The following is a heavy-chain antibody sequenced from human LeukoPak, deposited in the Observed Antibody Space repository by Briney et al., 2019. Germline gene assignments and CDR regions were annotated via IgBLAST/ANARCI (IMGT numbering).Heavy chain of an antibody. D-gene: IGHD2-21*02. V-gene: IGHV1-2*02. CDR2: INPNSGGT. J-gene: IGHJ2*01. CDR1: GYTFTGYN. Sequence: ASVKVSCKASGYTFTGYNMHWVRQAPGQGLEWMGWINPNSGGTNYAQKFQGRVTMTRDTSISTAYMELSRLRSDDTAVYYCARAYCGGDCYWYFDLWGRGTLVTVSS. CDR3: ARAYCGGDCYWYFDL.